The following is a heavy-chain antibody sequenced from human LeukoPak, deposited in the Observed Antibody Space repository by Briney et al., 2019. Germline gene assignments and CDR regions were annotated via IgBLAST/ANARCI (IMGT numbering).Heavy chain of an antibody. V-gene: IGHV3-7*01. CDR3: ARGPMVPSYYYYYYMDV. CDR2: IKQDGSEK. CDR1: GFTFSSYW. D-gene: IGHD3-10*01. J-gene: IGHJ6*03. Sequence: PGGSLRLSCAASGFTFSSYWMSWVRQAPGKWLEWVANIKQDGSEKYYVDSVKGRFTISRDNAKNSLYLQMNSLRAEDTAVYYCARGPMVPSYYYYYYMDVWGKGTTVTVSS.